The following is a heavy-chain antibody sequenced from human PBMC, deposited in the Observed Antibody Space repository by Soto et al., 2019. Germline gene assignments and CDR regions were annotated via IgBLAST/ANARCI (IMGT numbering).Heavy chain of an antibody. CDR3: GRARDWSDH. CDR2: IKQDGSEK. Sequence: PGGSLRLSCAASNFAFSNYWMSWVRQAPGKGLEWVANIKQDGSEKNYVDSVKGRFTVSRDNAKNSLYLQMNSLRVEDTAVYYCGRARDWSDHWGQGTPVTVSS. J-gene: IGHJ5*02. CDR1: NFAFSNYW. V-gene: IGHV3-7*05.